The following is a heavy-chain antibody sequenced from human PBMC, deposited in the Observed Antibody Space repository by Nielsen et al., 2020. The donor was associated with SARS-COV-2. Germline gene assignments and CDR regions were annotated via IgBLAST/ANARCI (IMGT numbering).Heavy chain of an antibody. CDR3: ARDEVVVQGVGDYYGMDV. CDR1: GFTFSSYW. V-gene: IGHV3-7*01. CDR2: IKQDGSEK. Sequence: GGSLRLSCAASGFTFSSYWMSWVRQAPGKGLEWVANIKQDGSEKYYVDSVKGRFTISRDNAKNSLYLQMNSLRAEDTAVYYCARDEVVVQGVGDYYGMDVWGQGTTVTVSS. J-gene: IGHJ6*02. D-gene: IGHD3-10*01.